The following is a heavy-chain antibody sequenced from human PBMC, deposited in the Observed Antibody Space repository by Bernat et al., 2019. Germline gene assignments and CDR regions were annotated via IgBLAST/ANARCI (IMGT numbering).Heavy chain of an antibody. CDR1: GGSISSDY. J-gene: IGHJ2*01. CDR2: ISYSGST. D-gene: IGHD3-22*01. CDR3: ARRAYDSSGYYYVWYFDL. Sequence: QVQLQESGPGLVKPSETLSLTCTVSGGSISSDYWNWIRQPPGKGLEWIGYISYSGSTYYNPSLQSRVTISVDTSKNQFSLKLSSVTAADTAVYYCARRAYDSSGYYYVWYFDLWGRGTLVTVSS. V-gene: IGHV4-59*08.